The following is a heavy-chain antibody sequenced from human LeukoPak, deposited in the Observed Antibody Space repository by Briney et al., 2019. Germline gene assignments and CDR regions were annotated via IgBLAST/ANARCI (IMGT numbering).Heavy chain of an antibody. D-gene: IGHD3-10*01. CDR1: GYAFTNYW. Sequence: AEALQISCKGSGYAFTNYWIGWGRSMPGNGLEWMGNIYPGDSDTRYNPSFEGQVTISADKSISTAYLQWSRLKASDTAIYYCARQIDYYGSGSYYPYYFDDWGQGTLVTVSS. J-gene: IGHJ4*02. V-gene: IGHV5-51*01. CDR3: ARQIDYYGSGSYYPYYFDD. CDR2: IYPGDSDT.